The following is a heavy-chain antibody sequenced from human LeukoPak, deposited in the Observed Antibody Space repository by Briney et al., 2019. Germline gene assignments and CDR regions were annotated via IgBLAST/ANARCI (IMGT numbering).Heavy chain of an antibody. CDR3: AKDGYGDYVGWFDP. Sequence: GGSLRLSCAASGFTFSSYAMSWVRQAPGKGLEWVSAISGSGGSTYYADSVKGRFTISRDNSKNTLYLQMNSRRAEDTAVYYCAKDGYGDYVGWFDPWGQGTLVTVSS. J-gene: IGHJ5*02. D-gene: IGHD4-17*01. CDR2: ISGSGGST. V-gene: IGHV3-23*01. CDR1: GFTFSSYA.